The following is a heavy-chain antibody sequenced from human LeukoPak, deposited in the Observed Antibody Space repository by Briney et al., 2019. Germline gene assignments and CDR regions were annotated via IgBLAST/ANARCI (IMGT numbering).Heavy chain of an antibody. CDR1: RFTFSTYT. CDR2: ISSSSSYI. Sequence: PGGSLRLSCAASRFTFSTYTMNWVRQAPGKGLEWVSSISSSSSYIYYADSVKGRFTISRDNAKNSLYLQMNTLRAEDTAVYYCAKGPSGVGANSDYWGQGTLVTVSS. CDR3: AKGPSGVGANSDY. J-gene: IGHJ4*02. D-gene: IGHD1-26*01. V-gene: IGHV3-21*01.